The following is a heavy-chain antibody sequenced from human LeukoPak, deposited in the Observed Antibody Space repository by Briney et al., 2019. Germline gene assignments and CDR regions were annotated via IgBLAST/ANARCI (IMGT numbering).Heavy chain of an antibody. V-gene: IGHV3-21*01. J-gene: IGHJ4*02. CDR1: GFTFSRYS. Sequence: GGSLRLSCAASGFTFSRYSMNWVRQAPGKGLEWVSSISDDGKYIYYADSVKGRFSISRDNAKSSLYLQMNSLRAEDTAVYYCARVRSSIAAAGYYFDYWGQGTLVTVSS. D-gene: IGHD6-13*01. CDR3: ARVRSSIAAAGYYFDY. CDR2: ISDDGKYI.